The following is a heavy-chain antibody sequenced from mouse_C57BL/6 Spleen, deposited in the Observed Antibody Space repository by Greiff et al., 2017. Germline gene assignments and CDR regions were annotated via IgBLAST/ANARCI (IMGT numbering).Heavy chain of an antibody. CDR3: ARTYYDYDDAMDY. V-gene: IGHV5-17*01. D-gene: IGHD2-4*01. CDR2: FSSGSSTT. J-gene: IGHJ4*01. Sequence: DVKLVESGGGLVKPGGSLKLSCAASGSTFSAYGMHWVRQAPGKGLEWVAYFSSGSSTTYYADKVKGRFTISRDNAKNTLFLQMTSLRSEDTAMYYCARTYYDYDDAMDYWGQGTSVTVSS. CDR1: GSTFSAYG.